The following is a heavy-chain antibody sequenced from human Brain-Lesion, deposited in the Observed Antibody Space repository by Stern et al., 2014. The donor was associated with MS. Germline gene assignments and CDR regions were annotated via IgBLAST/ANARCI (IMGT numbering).Heavy chain of an antibody. J-gene: IGHJ6*02. CDR2: INPNTGGT. V-gene: IGHV1-2*02. CDR1: GYIFTGYY. CDR3: ARDQRGITIFGVVTDYYYLGMDV. D-gene: IGHD3-3*01. Sequence: VQLVESGAEVKKPGASGKVSCQTSGYIFTGYYIHWVRQAPGQGLEWMAWINPNTGGTTYAQKFQGRVTMSRDTSISTAYVELSSLTSDDTAVYYCARDQRGITIFGVVTDYYYLGMDVWGQGTTVTVSS.